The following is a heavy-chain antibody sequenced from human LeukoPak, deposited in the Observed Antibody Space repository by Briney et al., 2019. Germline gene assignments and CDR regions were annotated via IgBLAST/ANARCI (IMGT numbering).Heavy chain of an antibody. CDR2: IRYDGSNK. Sequence: GGSLRLSCAASGFTFSSYGMHWVRQAPGKGLEWVAFIRYDGSNKYYADSVKGRFTISRDNSKNTLYLQMNSLRAEDTAVYYCAKEHQLLLAFDYWGQGTLVTVSS. CDR1: GFTFSSYG. D-gene: IGHD2-15*01. V-gene: IGHV3-30*02. J-gene: IGHJ4*02. CDR3: AKEHQLLLAFDY.